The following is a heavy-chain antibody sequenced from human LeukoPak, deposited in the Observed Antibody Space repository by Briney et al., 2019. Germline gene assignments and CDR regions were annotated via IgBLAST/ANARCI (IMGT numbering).Heavy chain of an antibody. CDR3: ASSYDYVWGSHDY. CDR2: INPNSGGT. Sequence: ASVKVSCKASGYTFTGYYMHWVRQAPGQGLEWMGWINPNSGGTNYAQKFQGRVTMTRDTSISTAYMELSRLRSDDTAVYYCASSYDYVWGSHDYWGQGTLVTVSS. V-gene: IGHV1-2*02. D-gene: IGHD3-16*01. J-gene: IGHJ4*02. CDR1: GYTFTGYY.